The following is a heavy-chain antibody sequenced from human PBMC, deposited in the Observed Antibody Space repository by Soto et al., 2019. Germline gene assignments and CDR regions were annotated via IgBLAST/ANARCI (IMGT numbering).Heavy chain of an antibody. D-gene: IGHD3-22*01. CDR3: ARGNYYYDSEGLDV. CDR1: GFTFTGYW. V-gene: IGHV3-74*03. Sequence: PGGSLRLSCVGSGFTFTGYWMHWVRQAPGTGLVWVSRIDTDERSIAYADSVKGRFTISRDNAKNTVYLQMNSLRAEDTAVYYCARGNYYYDSEGLDVWGQGTTVTVSS. CDR2: IDTDERSI. J-gene: IGHJ6*02.